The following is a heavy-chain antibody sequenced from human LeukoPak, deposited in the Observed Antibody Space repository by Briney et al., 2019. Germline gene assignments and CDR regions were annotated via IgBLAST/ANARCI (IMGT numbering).Heavy chain of an antibody. CDR2: ISGSGGST. J-gene: IGHJ4*02. CDR1: GFTVSSNY. V-gene: IGHV3-23*01. D-gene: IGHD3-10*01. Sequence: GGSLRLSCAASGFTVSSNYMSWVRQAPGKGLEWVSAISGSGGSTYYADSVKGRFTISRDNSKNTLYLQMNSLRAEDTAVYYCAKSSDSGSYYHPTDFDYWGQGTLVTVSS. CDR3: AKSSDSGSYYHPTDFDY.